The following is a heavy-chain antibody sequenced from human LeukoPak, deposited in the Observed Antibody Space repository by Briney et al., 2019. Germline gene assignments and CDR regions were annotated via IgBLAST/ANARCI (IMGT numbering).Heavy chain of an antibody. CDR1: GDSITNSY. CDR2: ISDSGSSP. CDR3: GKGLDSSTYSNFDY. Sequence: ETLSLTCTVSGDSITNSYWSWVRQAPGKGLEWVSSISDSGSSPYYADSVKGRFTISRDNSKNTLYLQMNSLRAEDTAVYYCGKGLDSSTYSNFDYWGQGTLVTVSS. V-gene: IGHV3-23*01. D-gene: IGHD3-22*01. J-gene: IGHJ4*02.